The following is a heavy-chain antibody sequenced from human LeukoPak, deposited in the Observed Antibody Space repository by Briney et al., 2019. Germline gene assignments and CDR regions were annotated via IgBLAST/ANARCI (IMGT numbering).Heavy chain of an antibody. Sequence: SETLSLTCTVSGYSISTGYYWGWVRQPPGNRLEWIGTVYHSGSTYYNPSLRSRAAISVDTSRNQFSLRLRSMTAADTAVYYCARVPGVFYDTLTGYGSGWFDPWGQGTLVTVPS. V-gene: IGHV4-38-2*02. D-gene: IGHD3-9*01. CDR2: VYHSGST. J-gene: IGHJ5*02. CDR3: ARVPGVFYDTLTGYGSGWFDP. CDR1: GYSISTGYY.